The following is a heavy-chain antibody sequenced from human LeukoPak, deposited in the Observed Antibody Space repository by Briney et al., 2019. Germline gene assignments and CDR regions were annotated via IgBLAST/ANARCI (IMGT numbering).Heavy chain of an antibody. CDR3: ARDGGRGDPSLDY. V-gene: IGHV4-59*01. J-gene: IGHJ4*02. Sequence: PSETLSLTCTVSGGSISSYYWSWIRQPPGKGLEWIGYIYYSGSTNYNPPLKSRVTISVDTSKNQFSLKLSSVTAADTAVYYCARDGGRGDPSLDYWGQGTLVTVSS. CDR1: GGSISSYY. CDR2: IYYSGST. D-gene: IGHD2-21*02.